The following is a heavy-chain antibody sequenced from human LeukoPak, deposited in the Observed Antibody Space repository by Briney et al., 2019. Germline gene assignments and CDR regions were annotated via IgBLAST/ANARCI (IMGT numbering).Heavy chain of an antibody. J-gene: IGHJ6*02. D-gene: IGHD5-18*01. CDR3: ARDRIQLWFLYGTCYYYGMDV. Sequence: ASETLSLTCTVSGGSVSSGSYYWSWIRQPPGKGLEWIGYIYYSGSTNYNPSLKSRVTISVDTSKNQFSLKLSSVTAADTAVYYCARDRIQLWFLYGTCYYYGMDVWGQGTTVTVSS. CDR1: GGSVSSGSYY. V-gene: IGHV4-61*01. CDR2: IYYSGST.